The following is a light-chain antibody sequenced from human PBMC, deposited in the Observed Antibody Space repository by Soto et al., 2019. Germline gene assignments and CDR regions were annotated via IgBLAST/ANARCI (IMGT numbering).Light chain of an antibody. Sequence: EIVLTQSPGTLSLSPGERATLSCRASQSVSSSYLAWYQHKPGQAPSLLMYGTSSRATGIPARFSGSGSGTDFTITISRLEPEDFAVYYCQQYDTSPETFGRGTKVDIK. CDR3: QQYDTSPET. CDR1: QSVSSSY. J-gene: IGKJ1*01. V-gene: IGKV3-20*01. CDR2: GTS.